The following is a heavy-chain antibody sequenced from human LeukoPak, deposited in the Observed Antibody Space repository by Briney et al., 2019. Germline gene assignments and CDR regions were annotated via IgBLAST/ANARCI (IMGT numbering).Heavy chain of an antibody. J-gene: IGHJ1*01. CDR2: IIPILGIA. V-gene: IGHV1-69*04. D-gene: IGHD6-13*01. Sequence: ASVKVSCKASGGTFSSYAISWARQAPGQGLEWMGRIIPILGIANYAQKFQGRVTITADKSTSTAYMELSSLRSEDTAVYYCARNSIAAAGREYFQHWGQGTLVTVSS. CDR1: GGTFSSYA. CDR3: ARNSIAAAGREYFQH.